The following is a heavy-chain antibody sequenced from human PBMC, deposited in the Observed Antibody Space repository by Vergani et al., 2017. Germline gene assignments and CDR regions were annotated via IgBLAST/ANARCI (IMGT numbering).Heavy chain of an antibody. V-gene: IGHV3-48*03. CDR2: ISSSGSTI. CDR3: ARRQRDCSSTSCYPHNYYYYGMDV. CDR1: GFTFSSYE. J-gene: IGHJ6*02. Sequence: EVQLVESGGGLVQPGGSLRLSCAASGFTFSSYEMNWVRQAPGKGLEGVSYISSSGSTIYYADSVKGRFTISRDNAKNSLYLQMNSRRAEDTAVYYCARRQRDCSSTSCYPHNYYYYGMDVWGQGTTVTVSS. D-gene: IGHD2-2*01.